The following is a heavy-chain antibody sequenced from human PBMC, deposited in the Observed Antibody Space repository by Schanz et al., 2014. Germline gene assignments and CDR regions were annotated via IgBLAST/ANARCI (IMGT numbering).Heavy chain of an antibody. CDR2: IIPVLNIA. J-gene: IGHJ4*02. Sequence: QVQLVQSGAEVKKPGSSMKVSCKLSGGTFSSYTISWMRQAPGQGLEWMGKIIPVLNIATYAQRFQGRVSITADTSTNTAYMELSSLTSEDTAGHYCAKGRGFYDYWGQGTLVTVSS. D-gene: IGHD3-10*01. V-gene: IGHV1-69*02. CDR3: AKGRGFYDY. CDR1: GGTFSSYT.